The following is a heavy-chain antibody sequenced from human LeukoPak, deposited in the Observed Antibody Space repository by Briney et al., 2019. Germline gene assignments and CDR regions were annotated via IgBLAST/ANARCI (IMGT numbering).Heavy chain of an antibody. CDR1: GFTFSSYS. CDR3: TRLNGYFDL. CDR2: ISSSSGYI. V-gene: IGHV3-21*01. J-gene: IGHJ2*01. Sequence: NPGGSLRLSCAASGFTFSSYSMNWVRQAPGRGLEWVSSISSSSGYIDYADSVKGRFTNSRDNAKNSLYLQMNSLRAEDTAVYYCTRLNGYFDLWGRGTLVTVSS.